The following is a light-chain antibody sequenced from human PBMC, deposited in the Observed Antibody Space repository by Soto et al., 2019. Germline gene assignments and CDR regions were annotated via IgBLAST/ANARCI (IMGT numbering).Light chain of an antibody. J-gene: IGKJ3*01. CDR1: QSISSTY. Sequence: EIVLTQSPGSLSLSPGERATLSCRASQSISSTYIAWYQQKRGQAPRLLIFGASSRATGIPDRFSGSGSGTDVSLTISRLEPEDSAVYFCQQYVRSPYTFGPGTKVHIK. CDR3: QQYVRSPYT. V-gene: IGKV3-20*01. CDR2: GAS.